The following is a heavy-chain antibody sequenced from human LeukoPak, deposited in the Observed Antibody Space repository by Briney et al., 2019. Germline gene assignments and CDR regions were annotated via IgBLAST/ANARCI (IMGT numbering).Heavy chain of an antibody. CDR3: ARDSGTTGEVKFDP. J-gene: IGHJ5*02. D-gene: IGHD3-10*01. Sequence: KPSETLSLTCTVSGGSISGYYWSWIRQPPGKGLEWIGYIYYSWSTNYNPSLKSRVTMSVDTSKNKFSLKLSSVTAADTAVYYCARDSGTTGEVKFDPWGQGTLVTVSS. CDR1: GGSISGYY. CDR2: IYYSWST. V-gene: IGHV4-59*12.